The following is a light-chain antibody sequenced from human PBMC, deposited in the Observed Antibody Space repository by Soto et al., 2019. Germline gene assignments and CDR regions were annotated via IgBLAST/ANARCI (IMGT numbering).Light chain of an antibody. CDR3: HQYKNWPPIT. Sequence: EIVMTQSPVTLSVSPGERATLSCRASQSVSNNLAWYQQKPSQAPRLLIYGATSRATGIPARFSGSGSGTEFTLTISSLQSEDIAVYYCHQYKNWPPITFGQGTRLEIK. CDR2: GAT. J-gene: IGKJ5*01. V-gene: IGKV3-15*01. CDR1: QSVSNN.